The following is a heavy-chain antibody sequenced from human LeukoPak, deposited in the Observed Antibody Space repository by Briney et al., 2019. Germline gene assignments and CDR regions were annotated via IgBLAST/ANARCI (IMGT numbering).Heavy chain of an antibody. CDR2: IKQDGSQR. D-gene: IGHD6-6*01. Sequence: GGSLRLSRTASGFTFSDYRMTWVRQAPGKGPEWVANIKQDGSQRYYVDSVRGRFTISRDNAKNSLFLQMNGLRAEDTAVYYCARRGGSSSRRSPIDYWGQGTLVTVSS. CDR1: GFTFSDYR. CDR3: ARRGGSSSRRSPIDY. J-gene: IGHJ4*02. V-gene: IGHV3-7*01.